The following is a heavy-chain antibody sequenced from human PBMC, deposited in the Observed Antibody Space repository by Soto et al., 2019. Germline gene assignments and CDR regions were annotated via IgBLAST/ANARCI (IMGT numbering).Heavy chain of an antibody. Sequence: QVQLVESGGGVVQPGRSLRLSCAASGFTFSSYAMHWVRQAPGKGLEWVAVIWYDGTNKYYADSVKGRFTISRDNSKTTLYLQMNSLRAEDTAVYYCARDNWNYVSAFDIWGQGTMVTVSS. CDR2: IWYDGTNK. CDR1: GFTFSSYA. D-gene: IGHD1-7*01. V-gene: IGHV3-33*01. J-gene: IGHJ3*02. CDR3: ARDNWNYVSAFDI.